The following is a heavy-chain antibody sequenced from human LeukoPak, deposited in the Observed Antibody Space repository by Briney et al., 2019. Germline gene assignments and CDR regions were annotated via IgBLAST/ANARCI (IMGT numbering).Heavy chain of an antibody. CDR1: GGSISSSSYY. D-gene: IGHD2-2*01. V-gene: IGHV4-39*07. CDR3: ARDCSSTSCYDY. CDR2: TYYSGST. J-gene: IGHJ4*02. Sequence: SETLSLTCTVSGGSISSSSYYWGWIRQPPGKGLEWIGSTYYSGSTYYNPSLKSRVTISVDTSKNQFSLKLSSVTAADTAVYYCARDCSSTSCYDYWGQGTLVTVSS.